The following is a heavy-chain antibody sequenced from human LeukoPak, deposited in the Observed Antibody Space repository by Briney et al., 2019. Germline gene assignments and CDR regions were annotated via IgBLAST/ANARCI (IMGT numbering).Heavy chain of an antibody. CDR2: INPNSGGT. CDR3: ARARCRGGSCDSDY. D-gene: IGHD2-15*01. CDR1: GYTFTDYY. J-gene: IGHJ4*02. V-gene: IGHV1-2*02. Sequence: ASVKVSCKASGYTFTDYYVHWVRQAPGQGLEWMDWINPNSGGTKYAQKFQGRLTMTRDTSISTAYMELSPLISDDTALYYCARARCRGGSCDSDYWGQGTLVTVSS.